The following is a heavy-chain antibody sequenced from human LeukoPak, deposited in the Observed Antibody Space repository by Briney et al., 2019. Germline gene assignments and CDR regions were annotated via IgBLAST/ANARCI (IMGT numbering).Heavy chain of an antibody. CDR3: TRGGYRFDY. J-gene: IGHJ4*02. CDR2: IYYSGST. D-gene: IGHD5-24*01. V-gene: IGHV4-39*07. CDR1: GGSISSSSYY. Sequence: SETLSLTCTVSGGSISSSSYYWGWIRQPPGKGLEWIGSIYYSGSTYYNPSLKSRVTISVDTSKNQFSLKLSSVTAADTAVYFCTRGGYRFDYWGQGTLVTVSS.